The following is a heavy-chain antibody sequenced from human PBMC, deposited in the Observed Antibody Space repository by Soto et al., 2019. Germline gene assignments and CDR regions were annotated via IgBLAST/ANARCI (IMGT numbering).Heavy chain of an antibody. V-gene: IGHV5-10-1*01. J-gene: IGHJ6*02. CDR2: IDPSVSYT. CDR1: GYSFTSYW. D-gene: IGHD6-6*01. Sequence: GESLKISCKGSGYSFTSYWISWVRQMPGKGLEWMGRIDPSVSYTNYSPSFQGHVTISADKSISTAYLQWSSLKASDTAMYYCASKYSSSSGYYYYGMDVWGQGTTVTVSS. CDR3: ASKYSSSSGYYYYGMDV.